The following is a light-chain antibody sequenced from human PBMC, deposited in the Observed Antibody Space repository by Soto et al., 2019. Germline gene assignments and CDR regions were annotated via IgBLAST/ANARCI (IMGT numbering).Light chain of an antibody. J-gene: IGKJ4*01. CDR1: QAINNY. CDR3: QKFNAVPT. CDR2: AAS. V-gene: IGKV1-27*01. Sequence: DIQMTQSPSSLSASVGDRVTITCRASQAINNYVAWYHQKPGKVPTLLISAASTLQSGVPSRFSGSGSATDFTLTISSLQPEDVATYYCQKFNAVPTFGGGTKVEI.